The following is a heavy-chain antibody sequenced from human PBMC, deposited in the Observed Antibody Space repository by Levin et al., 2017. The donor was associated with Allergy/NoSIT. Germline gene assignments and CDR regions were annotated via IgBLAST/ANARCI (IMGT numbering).Heavy chain of an antibody. V-gene: IGHV3-23*01. Sequence: GGSLRLSCRASGFKFHTYSMSWVRQVPGKGPEWLSTINSGSGVTYYADSVKGRFAISRDDSKDTVYLQMNSLRVDDTAVYYCAKVPTLYYSGTYSLHWFDPWGQGTLVTVSS. CDR1: GFKFHTYS. CDR3: AKVPTLYYSGTYSLHWFDP. CDR2: INSGSGVT. J-gene: IGHJ5*02. D-gene: IGHD1-26*01.